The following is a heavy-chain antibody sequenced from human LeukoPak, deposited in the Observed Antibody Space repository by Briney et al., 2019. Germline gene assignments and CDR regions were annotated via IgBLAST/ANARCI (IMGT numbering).Heavy chain of an antibody. D-gene: IGHD6-13*01. CDR2: INPNSGGT. V-gene: IGHV1-2*02. J-gene: IGHJ6*02. CDR1: GYTFTGYY. Sequence: EASVKVFCKASGYTFTGYYMHWVRQAPGQGLEWMGWINPNSGGTNYAQKFQGRVTMTRDTSISTAYMELSRLRSDDTAVYYCARYSSSWYPYYYYGMDVWGQGTTVTVSS. CDR3: ARYSSSWYPYYYYGMDV.